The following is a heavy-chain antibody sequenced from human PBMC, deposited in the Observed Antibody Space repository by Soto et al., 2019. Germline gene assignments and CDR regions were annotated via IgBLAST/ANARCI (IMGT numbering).Heavy chain of an antibody. D-gene: IGHD3-10*01. CDR2: IKQDGSEK. Sequence: GGSLRLSCAASGFTFSSYWMSWVRQAPGKGLEWVANIKQDGSEKYYVDSVKGRFTISRDNAKNSLYLQMNSLRAEDTAVYYCARDGSGSYRNYYLDVWGKGTTVTVSS. CDR3: ARDGSGSYRNYYLDV. CDR1: GFTFSSYW. V-gene: IGHV3-7*01. J-gene: IGHJ6*03.